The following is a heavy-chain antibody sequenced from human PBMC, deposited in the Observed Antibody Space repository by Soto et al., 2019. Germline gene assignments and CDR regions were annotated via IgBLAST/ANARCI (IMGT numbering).Heavy chain of an antibody. J-gene: IGHJ4*02. V-gene: IGHV3-74*01. Sequence: EVQLVESGGGLVQPGGSLRLSCAASGFTFSSHWMHWVRQAPGKGLVWVSRINNDGSTTNYADSVKGRFTISRDNAKNTLYLQMNTLRAEDTAVYDGAGERGLAYCAYAQDYWGQGALVSVSS. D-gene: IGHD5-12*01. CDR2: INNDGSTT. CDR1: GFTFSSHW. CDR3: AGERGLAYCAYAQDY.